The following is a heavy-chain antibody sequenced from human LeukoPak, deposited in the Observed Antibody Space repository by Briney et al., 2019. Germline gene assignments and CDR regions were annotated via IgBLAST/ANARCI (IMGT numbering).Heavy chain of an antibody. J-gene: IGHJ4*02. CDR2: MKDYGGIT. CDR3: ARDLEGGWTLDY. Sequence: ASVKVSCKASGYTFSTYHVHWVRQAPGQGLEWMGIMKDYGGITSYAQKFQGRVTMTRDTSTSTAYMELSSLRSDDTAVYYCARDLEGGWTLDYWGQGTLVTVSS. CDR1: GYTFSTYH. D-gene: IGHD6-19*01. V-gene: IGHV1-46*01.